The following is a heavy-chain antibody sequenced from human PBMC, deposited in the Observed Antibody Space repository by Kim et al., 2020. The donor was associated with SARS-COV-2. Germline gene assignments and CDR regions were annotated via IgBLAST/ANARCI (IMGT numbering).Heavy chain of an antibody. J-gene: IGHJ6*04. CDR2: IYTSGST. D-gene: IGHD2-2*02. Sequence: SETLSLTCTVSGGSISSYYWSWIRQPAGKGLEWIGRIYTSGSTNYNPSLKSRVTMSVDTSKNQFSLKLTSVTAADTAVYYCARNPIPPDPETYYYYGMDVWGTGTTVTVSS. CDR1: GGSISSYY. V-gene: IGHV4-4*07. CDR3: ARNPIPPDPETYYYYGMDV.